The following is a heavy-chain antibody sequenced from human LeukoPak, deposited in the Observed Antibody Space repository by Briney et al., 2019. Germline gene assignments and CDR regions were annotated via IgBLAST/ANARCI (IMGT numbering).Heavy chain of an antibody. CDR3: AKVHNWGSEYYFDY. Sequence: GGTLRLSCAASGFTFSSYAMSWVRQAPGKGLEWVSTITGSDGSTFYADSVKGRFTISRDNSKNTLYLQMNTLRAEDTAVYYCAKVHNWGSEYYFDYWGQGTLVTVSS. J-gene: IGHJ4*02. CDR1: GFTFSSYA. D-gene: IGHD7-27*01. V-gene: IGHV3-23*01. CDR2: ITGSDGST.